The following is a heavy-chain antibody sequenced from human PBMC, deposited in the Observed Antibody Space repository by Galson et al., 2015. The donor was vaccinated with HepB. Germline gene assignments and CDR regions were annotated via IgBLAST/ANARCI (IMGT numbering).Heavy chain of an antibody. V-gene: IGHV1-18*04. CDR3: ARGYGDFYWYFDL. Sequence: QSGAEVKKPGESLRISCNASGYTFTSYGISWVRQAPGQGLEWMGWIRVYNGNTNYAQKLQGRVTMTTDTSTSTAYMELRSLTSDDTAVYYCARGYGDFYWYFDLWGRGTLVTVSS. D-gene: IGHD4-17*01. CDR1: GYTFTSYG. J-gene: IGHJ2*01. CDR2: IRVYNGNT.